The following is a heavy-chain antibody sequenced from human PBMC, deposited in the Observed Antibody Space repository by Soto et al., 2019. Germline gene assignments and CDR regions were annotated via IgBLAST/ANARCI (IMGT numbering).Heavy chain of an antibody. CDR2: INAGNGNT. V-gene: IGHV1-3*01. J-gene: IGHJ5*02. CDR3: ARVSHTQAAAGTGNWFDP. Sequence: ASVKVSCKASGYSFTSYAMHWGRQAPGQRLEWMGWINAGNGNTKYSQKFQGRVTITRDTSASTAYMELSSLRSEDAAVYYCARVSHTQAAAGTGNWFDPWGQGTLVTVSS. CDR1: GYSFTSYA. D-gene: IGHD6-13*01.